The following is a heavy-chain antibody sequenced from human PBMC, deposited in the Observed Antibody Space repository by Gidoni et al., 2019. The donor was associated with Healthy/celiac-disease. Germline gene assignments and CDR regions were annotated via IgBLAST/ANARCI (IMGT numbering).Heavy chain of an antibody. J-gene: IGHJ5*02. CDR2: IWYDGSKK. CDR1: GFTFSSYG. D-gene: IGHD3-10*01. CDR3: ARDRPTDYYGSAHDNWFDP. V-gene: IGHV3-33*01. Sequence: QVQLVESGGGVVQPGRSLRLSCAASGFTFSSYGMPWVSQGPGKGLEGVAVIWYDGSKKYYDDSVKGRFTISRDNSNTTLYLQMNSLRAEDTAVYYCARDRPTDYYGSAHDNWFDPWGQGTLVTVSS.